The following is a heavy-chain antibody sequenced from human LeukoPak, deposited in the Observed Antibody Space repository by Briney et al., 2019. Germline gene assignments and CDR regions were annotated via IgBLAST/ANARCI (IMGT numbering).Heavy chain of an antibody. CDR1: GFTFSSYE. CDR2: ISSSGSTI. CDR3: ARFAAAAADH. D-gene: IGHD2-2*01. V-gene: IGHV3-48*03. J-gene: IGHJ4*02. Sequence: GGSLRLSCAASGFTFSSYEMNWVRQAPGKGLEWVSYISSSGSTIYYADSVKGRFTISRDNAKNSLYLQMNSLRVEDTAIYYCARFAAAAADHWGQGTLVTVSS.